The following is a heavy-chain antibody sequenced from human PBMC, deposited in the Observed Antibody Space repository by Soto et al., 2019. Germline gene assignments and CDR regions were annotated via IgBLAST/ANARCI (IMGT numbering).Heavy chain of an antibody. CDR2: VIPILSTA. Sequence: SVKVSCKASGGTFNNYVITWVRQAPGQGLEWMGGVIPILSTAKYAQKFQGRVTITADDSTSTAYMDLSSLRSEDTAVYYCARDLWQQLLNPNGYYSYYGMDVWGQGTTVTVSS. CDR1: GGTFNNYV. V-gene: IGHV1-69*13. CDR3: ARDLWQQLLNPNGYYSYYGMDV. D-gene: IGHD6-13*01. J-gene: IGHJ6*02.